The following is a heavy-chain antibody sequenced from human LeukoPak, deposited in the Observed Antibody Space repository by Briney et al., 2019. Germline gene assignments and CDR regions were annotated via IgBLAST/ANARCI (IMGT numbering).Heavy chain of an antibody. V-gene: IGHV3-15*01. J-gene: IGHJ4*02. CDR1: GFTFSSYW. D-gene: IGHD3-10*01. Sequence: GGSLRLSCAASGFTFSSYWMHWVRQAPGKGLEWVGRIKSKTDGGTTDYAAPVKGRFTISRDDSKNTLYLQMNSLKTEDTAVYYCTTDPEGLNYYGSETPFDYWGQGTLVTVSS. CDR2: IKSKTDGGTT. CDR3: TTDPEGLNYYGSETPFDY.